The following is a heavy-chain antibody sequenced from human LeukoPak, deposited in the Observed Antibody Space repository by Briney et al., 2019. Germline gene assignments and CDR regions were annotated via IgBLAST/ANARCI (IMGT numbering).Heavy chain of an antibody. D-gene: IGHD4-11*01. CDR2: IREDGSEK. CDR1: GFTFSAYW. V-gene: IGHV3-7*03. Sequence: GGSLRLSCAASGFTFSAYWMSWVRQAPGKGLEWVANIREDGSEKYYVDSVKGRFTISRDNSKNTLYLQMNSLRAEDTAVYYCAKAYTVTTHYYYYMDVWGKGTTVTVSS. J-gene: IGHJ6*03. CDR3: AKAYTVTTHYYYYMDV.